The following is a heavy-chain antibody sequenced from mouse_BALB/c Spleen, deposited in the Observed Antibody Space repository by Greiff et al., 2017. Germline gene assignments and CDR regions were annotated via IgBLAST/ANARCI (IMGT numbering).Heavy chain of an antibody. J-gene: IGHJ2*01. D-gene: IGHD4-1*01. CDR3: ARRGELGPYFDY. Sequence: VQLQQSGAELAKPGASVKMSCKASGYTFTSYWMHWVKQRPGQGLEWIGYINPSTGYTEYIQKFKDKATLTADKSSSTAYMQLSSLTSEDSAVYYCARRGELGPYFDYWGQGTTLTVSS. CDR1: GYTFTSYW. CDR2: INPSTGYT. V-gene: IGHV1-7*01.